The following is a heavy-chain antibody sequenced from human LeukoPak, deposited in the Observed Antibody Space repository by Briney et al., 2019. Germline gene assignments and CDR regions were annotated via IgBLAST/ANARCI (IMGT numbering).Heavy chain of an antibody. D-gene: IGHD2-15*01. V-gene: IGHV4-59*11. J-gene: IGHJ5*02. CDR2: IYYSGST. Sequence: SESLSLTCTVSGGSISSHYWSWIRQPPGKGLEWSGYIYYSGSTNYNPSLKSRVTISVDTSKNQFSLKLSSVTAADTAVYYCARVVGYCSGGSCYSASPWFDPWGQGTLVTVSS. CDR1: GGSISSHY. CDR3: ARVVGYCSGGSCYSASPWFDP.